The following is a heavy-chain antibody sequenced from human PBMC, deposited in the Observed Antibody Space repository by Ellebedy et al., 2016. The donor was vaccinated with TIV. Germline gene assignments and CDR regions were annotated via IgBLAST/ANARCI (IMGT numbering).Heavy chain of an antibody. CDR3: AKDSSGYSVAEYFQH. Sequence: GESLKISXAASGFTFSSYWMHWVRQAPGKGLVWVSRINSDGSSTSYADSVKGRFTISRDNAKNTLYLQMNSLRAEDTAVYYCAKDSSGYSVAEYFQHWGQGTLVTVSS. D-gene: IGHD3-22*01. V-gene: IGHV3-74*01. CDR1: GFTFSSYW. CDR2: INSDGSST. J-gene: IGHJ1*01.